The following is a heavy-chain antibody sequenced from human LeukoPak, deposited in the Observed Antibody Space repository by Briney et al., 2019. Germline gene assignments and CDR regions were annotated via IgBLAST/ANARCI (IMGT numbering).Heavy chain of an antibody. CDR2: INPSGGST. D-gene: IGHD6-13*01. Sequence: ASVKVSCKASGYTFTSYYMHWVRQAPGQGVEWMGIINPSGGSTSYAQKFQGRVTMTRDTSTSTAYMELRSLRSDDTAVYYCARDRAGSSWYYYYYGMDVWGQGTTVTVSS. J-gene: IGHJ6*02. CDR3: ARDRAGSSWYYYYYGMDV. CDR1: GYTFTSYY. V-gene: IGHV1-46*01.